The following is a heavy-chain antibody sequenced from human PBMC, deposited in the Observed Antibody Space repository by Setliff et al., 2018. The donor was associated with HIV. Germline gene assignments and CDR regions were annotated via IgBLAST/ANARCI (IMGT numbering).Heavy chain of an antibody. V-gene: IGHV4-38-2*01. Sequence: SETLSLTCAVSGHSISSGYFCGWIRQTPGKELEWIGNIYQSGNAYYTPSLKSRVTISVDTSRNRFSLKLSSVTAADTAVYYCVTGYNSVGYSVFWGPGILVTVSS. CDR2: IYQSGNA. D-gene: IGHD6-25*01. CDR1: GHSISSGYF. J-gene: IGHJ4*02. CDR3: VTGYNSVGYSVF.